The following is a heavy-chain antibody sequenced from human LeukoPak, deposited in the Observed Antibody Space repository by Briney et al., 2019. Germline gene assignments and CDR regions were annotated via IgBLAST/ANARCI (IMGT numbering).Heavy chain of an antibody. CDR3: ARIYYYFDY. V-gene: IGHV3-7*03. Sequence: GGSLRLSCTASGFTFSSYWMSWVRHTPGKGLEWVANIKQDGNEKYYMASVRGRLTISRDNAKKSLYLQMNSLRAEDTAVYYCARIYYYFDYWGQGTLVTVSS. D-gene: IGHD3-10*01. CDR2: IKQDGNEK. CDR1: GFTFSSYW. J-gene: IGHJ4*02.